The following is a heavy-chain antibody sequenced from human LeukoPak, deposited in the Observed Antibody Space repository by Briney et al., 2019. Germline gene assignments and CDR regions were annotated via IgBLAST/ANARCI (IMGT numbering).Heavy chain of an antibody. J-gene: IGHJ4*02. CDR3: AKYSYRYYFDY. D-gene: IGHD5-18*01. CDR2: IYHSGST. CDR1: GDSISNGVFS. Sequence: SETLSLTCAVSGDSISNGVFSWSWIRQPPGKGLEWIGYIYHSGSTYYNPSLKSRVTISVDRSKNQFSLKLSSVTAADTAVYYCAKYSYRYYFDYWGQGTLVTVSS. V-gene: IGHV4-30-2*01.